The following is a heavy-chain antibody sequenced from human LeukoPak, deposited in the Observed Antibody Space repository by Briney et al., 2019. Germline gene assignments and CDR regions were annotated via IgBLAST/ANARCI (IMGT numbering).Heavy chain of an antibody. Sequence: PSETLSLTCTVSGGSISSSSYYWGWIRQPPGKGLEWIGSIYYSGSTYYNPSLKSRVTISVDTSKNQFSLKLSSVTAADTAVYYCARHLRGSGTFRHYFDYWGQGTLVTVFS. CDR1: GGSISSSSYY. CDR2: IYYSGST. D-gene: IGHD1-26*01. J-gene: IGHJ4*02. V-gene: IGHV4-39*01. CDR3: ARHLRGSGTFRHYFDY.